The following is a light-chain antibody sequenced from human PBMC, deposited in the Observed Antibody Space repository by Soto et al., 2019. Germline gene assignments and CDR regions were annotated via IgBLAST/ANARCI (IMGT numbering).Light chain of an antibody. CDR3: QQFSSYPLT. V-gene: IGKV3-20*01. Sequence: EFVLTQSPGTLSLSPGESATLSCRASQTVRNNYLAWYQQKPGQAPRLLIYDASSRATGIPDRFSGGGSGTDFTLTISRLEPEDFAVYYCQQFSSYPLTVGGGNKVDIK. CDR1: QTVRNNY. J-gene: IGKJ4*01. CDR2: DAS.